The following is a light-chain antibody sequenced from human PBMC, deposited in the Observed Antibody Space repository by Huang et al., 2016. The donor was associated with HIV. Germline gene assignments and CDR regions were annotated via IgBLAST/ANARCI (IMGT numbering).Light chain of an antibody. J-gene: IGKJ5*01. CDR1: QVIGTS. Sequence: HSTQSPPSLTVPVGDSVFISCRASQVIGTSLAWYQQRTGRAPNLLMSGASTLPTGVPSRFSGDSAGTYFTLFISRLQPEDFATYYCQQLHAYPSTFGQGTRLDIK. CDR2: GAS. CDR3: QQLHAYPST. V-gene: IGKV1-13*02.